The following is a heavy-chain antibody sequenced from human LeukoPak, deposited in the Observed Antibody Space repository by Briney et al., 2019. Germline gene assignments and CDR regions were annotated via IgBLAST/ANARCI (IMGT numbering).Heavy chain of an antibody. V-gene: IGHV4-59*02. Sequence: SETLSLTCVVSGGSVSGYYWGWIRQPPGRGLKWIGYVYYSWSTNYNPSLKSRVTISVDTSKNQFSLKLSSVTAADTAVYYCARDEATVTRYYYYYYGMDVWGQGTTVTVSS. D-gene: IGHD4-17*01. CDR3: ARDEATVTRYYYYYYGMDV. J-gene: IGHJ6*02. CDR2: VYYSWST. CDR1: GGSVSGYY.